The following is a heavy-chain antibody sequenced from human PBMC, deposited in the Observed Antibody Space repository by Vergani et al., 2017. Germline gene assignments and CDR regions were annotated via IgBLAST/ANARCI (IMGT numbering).Heavy chain of an antibody. CDR3: AKDVAIVVVPAAIGFGY. CDR2: ISGSGGST. CDR1: GFPFSSYA. D-gene: IGHD2-2*01. Sequence: EVQLLESGGGLVQPGGSLRLSCAASGFPFSSYAMSWVRQAPGKGLEWVSAISGSGGSTYYADSVKGRFTISRDNSKNTLYLQMNSLRAEDTAVYYCAKDVAIVVVPAAIGFGYWGQGTLVTVSS. V-gene: IGHV3-23*01. J-gene: IGHJ4*02.